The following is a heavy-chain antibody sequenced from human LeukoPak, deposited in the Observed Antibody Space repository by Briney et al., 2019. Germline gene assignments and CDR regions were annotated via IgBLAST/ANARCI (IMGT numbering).Heavy chain of an antibody. CDR1: GYFVTHHW. J-gene: IGHJ4*02. D-gene: IGHD3-10*01. V-gene: IGHV5-51*01. Sequence: GESLKISCKGSGYFVTHHWIGWVRQLPGKGLEWMAIIHTGNSDSKYSPSFQGQVTMSVDKSISTAYLQWSSLKASDTAMYYCAYSGSYYNPPFQYWGQGTLVTVSS. CDR2: IHTGNSDS. CDR3: AYSGSYYNPPFQY.